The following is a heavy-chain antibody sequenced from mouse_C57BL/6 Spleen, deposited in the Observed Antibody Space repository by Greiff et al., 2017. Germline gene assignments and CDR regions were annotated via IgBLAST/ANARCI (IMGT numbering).Heavy chain of an antibody. D-gene: IGHD2-4*01. CDR1: GFTFSDFY. J-gene: IGHJ3*01. V-gene: IGHV7-1*01. Sequence: EVKLMESGGGLVQSGRSLRLSCATSGFTFSDFYMEWVRQAPGKGLEWSAASRNKANDYTTEYSASVKGRFIVSRDTSQSILYLQMNDLRADDTAIYYCARDDYETWFAYWGQGTLVTVSA. CDR2: SRNKANDYTT. CDR3: ARDDYETWFAY.